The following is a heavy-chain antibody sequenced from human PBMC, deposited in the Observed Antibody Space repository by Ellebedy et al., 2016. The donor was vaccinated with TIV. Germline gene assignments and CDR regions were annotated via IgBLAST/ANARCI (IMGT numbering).Heavy chain of an antibody. CDR3: ARRIAVAGFDP. CDR2: IYSGSET. V-gene: IGHV3-53*01. CDR1: GFSVRSAY. Sequence: GESLKISCAASGFSVRSAYVTWVRQAPGKGLDWVSIIYSGSETFYADSVKGRFTISRDNSKNTLYLQMNSLRAEDTAVYYCARRIAVAGFDPWGQGTLVTVSS. J-gene: IGHJ5*02. D-gene: IGHD6-19*01.